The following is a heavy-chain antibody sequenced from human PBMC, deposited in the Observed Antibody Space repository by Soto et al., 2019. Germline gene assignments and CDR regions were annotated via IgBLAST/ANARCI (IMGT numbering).Heavy chain of an antibody. CDR2: ISAYNGNT. J-gene: IGHJ4*02. CDR1: GYTFTSYG. V-gene: IGHV1-18*01. CDR3: ARDRQYYDFWSGSHPDY. D-gene: IGHD3-3*01. Sequence: AASVKVSCKASGYTFTSYGISWVRQAPGQGLEWMGWISAYNGNTNYAQKLQGRVTMTTDTSTSTAYMELRSLRSDDTAVYYCARDRQYYDFWSGSHPDYWGQGTLVTVSS.